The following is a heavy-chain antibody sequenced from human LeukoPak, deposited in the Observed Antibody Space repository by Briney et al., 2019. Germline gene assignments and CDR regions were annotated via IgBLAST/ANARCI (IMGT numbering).Heavy chain of an antibody. D-gene: IGHD2-15*01. CDR1: GGSIRSSYYY. J-gene: IGHJ5*02. CDR2: INHSGST. V-gene: IGHV4-39*07. CDR3: ARGLPTFIVVVVAATSSGWFDP. Sequence: PSETLSLTCTVSGGSIRSSYYYWSWIRQPPGKGLEWIGEINHSGSTNYNPSLKSRVTISVDTSKNQFSLKLSSVTAADTAVYYCARGLPTFIVVVVAATSSGWFDPWGQGTLVTVSS.